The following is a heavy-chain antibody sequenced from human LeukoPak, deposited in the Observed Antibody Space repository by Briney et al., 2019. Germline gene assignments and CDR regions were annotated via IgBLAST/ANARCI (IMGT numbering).Heavy chain of an antibody. V-gene: IGHV4-34*01. CDR2: INHSGST. J-gene: IGHJ4*02. Sequence: SETLSLTCAVYGGSFSGYYWSWIRQPPGKGLEWIGEINHSGSTNYNPSLKSRVTISVDTSKNQFSLKLSSVTAADTAVYYCARARRGLGYCSSTSCPNSPFDYWGQGTLVTVSS. D-gene: IGHD2-2*01. CDR3: ARARRGLGYCSSTSCPNSPFDY. CDR1: GGSFSGYY.